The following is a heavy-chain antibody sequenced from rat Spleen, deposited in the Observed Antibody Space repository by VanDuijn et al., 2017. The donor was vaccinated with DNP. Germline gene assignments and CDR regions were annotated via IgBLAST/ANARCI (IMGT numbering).Heavy chain of an antibody. V-gene: IGHV5-29*01. D-gene: IGHD1-12*03. CDR1: GFTFSTAA. J-gene: IGHJ2*01. Sequence: EVQLVESGGRLVQSKESLKISCAGSGFTFSTAAMYWVRQAPKKGLEWVATISYDCSSTYYRDSVKGRFTISRDNAKTTLYLQMNSLRSEDTATYYCARGPPYYYDGYFPDYWGQGVMVTVSS. CDR3: ARGPPYYYDGYFPDY. CDR2: ISYDCSST.